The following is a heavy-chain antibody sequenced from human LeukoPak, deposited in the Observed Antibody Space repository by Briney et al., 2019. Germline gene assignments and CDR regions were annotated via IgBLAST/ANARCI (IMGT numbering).Heavy chain of an antibody. V-gene: IGHV3-23*01. J-gene: IGHJ4*02. D-gene: IGHD6-19*01. Sequence: PGGSLRLSCAAAGFTFSSYAMSWVRQAPGKGLEWVSGISGSGYPTYYADSVKGRFTISRDNSKNTLYLQMSSLRADDTAVYYCAKDGASSGWYSSGFDCWGQGTLVTVSS. CDR3: AKDGASSGWYSSGFDC. CDR2: ISGSGYPT. CDR1: GFTFSSYA.